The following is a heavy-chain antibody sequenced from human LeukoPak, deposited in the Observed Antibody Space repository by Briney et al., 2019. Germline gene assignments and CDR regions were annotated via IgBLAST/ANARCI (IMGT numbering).Heavy chain of an antibody. J-gene: IGHJ4*02. Sequence: PGRSLRLSCAASGFTFSSYAMHWVRQAPGKGLEWVAVISYDGSNKYYADSVKGRFTISRDNSKNTLYLQMNSLRAEDTAVYYCAKTTAGNSSGRNPGWPVDYWGQGTLVTVSS. D-gene: IGHD6-19*01. V-gene: IGHV3-30*04. CDR2: ISYDGSNK. CDR1: GFTFSSYA. CDR3: AKTTAGNSSGRNPGWPVDY.